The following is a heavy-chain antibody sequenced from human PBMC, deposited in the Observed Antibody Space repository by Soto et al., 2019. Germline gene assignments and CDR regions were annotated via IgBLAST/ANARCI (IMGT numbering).Heavy chain of an antibody. V-gene: IGHV3-74*01. Sequence: GGSLRLSCAASGFTFSSYWMHWVRQAPGKGLVWVSRINSDGSSTSYADSVKGRFTISRDNAKNTLYLQMNSLRAEDTAVYYCARDSRSCYYHYYYYYMDVRGKGTTVTVSS. CDR2: INSDGSST. CDR1: GFTFSSYW. J-gene: IGHJ6*03. D-gene: IGHD3-22*01. CDR3: ARDSRSCYYHYYYYYMDV.